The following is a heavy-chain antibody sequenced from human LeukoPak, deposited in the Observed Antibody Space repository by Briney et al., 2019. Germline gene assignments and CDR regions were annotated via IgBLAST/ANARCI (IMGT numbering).Heavy chain of an antibody. CDR1: GFTFSSYA. V-gene: IGHV3-74*01. Sequence: PGGSLRLSCAVSGFTFSSYAMSWVRQAPGKGLEWVSRINSAGSDTSYADSVKGRFTISRDNAKNTLYLQMNSLRAEDTAVYFCARDYCSGGSCFFNWGQGTLVTVSS. J-gene: IGHJ4*02. D-gene: IGHD2-15*01. CDR3: ARDYCSGGSCFFN. CDR2: INSAGSDT.